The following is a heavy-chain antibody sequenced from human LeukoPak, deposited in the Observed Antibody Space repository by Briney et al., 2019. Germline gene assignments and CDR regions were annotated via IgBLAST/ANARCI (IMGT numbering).Heavy chain of an antibody. CDR3: ARAVGPYDY. CDR2: IWHDGSNK. V-gene: IGHV3-33*01. Sequence: GGSLRLSCAASRFIFSTHGMHWVRQAPGKGLEWVAVIWHDGSNKYYADSVKGRFTISRDNSKNTLYLQMNSLRADDTAVYYCARAVGPYDYWGQGTLVTVSS. CDR1: RFIFSTHG. J-gene: IGHJ4*02.